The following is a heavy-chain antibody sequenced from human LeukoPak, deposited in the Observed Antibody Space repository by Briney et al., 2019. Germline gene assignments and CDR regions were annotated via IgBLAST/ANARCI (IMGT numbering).Heavy chain of an antibody. J-gene: IGHJ4*02. CDR1: GYTFTGYY. D-gene: IGHD3-10*01. CDR3: AREPPSGSLDY. CDR2: INPNSGGT. Sequence: ASVKVSCKASGYTFTGYYMHWVRQAPGQGLEWMGWINPNSGGTSHAQKFQGRVTMTWDTSISTAYMELSRLRSDDTAVYYCAREPPSGSLDYWGQGTLVTVSS. V-gene: IGHV1-2*02.